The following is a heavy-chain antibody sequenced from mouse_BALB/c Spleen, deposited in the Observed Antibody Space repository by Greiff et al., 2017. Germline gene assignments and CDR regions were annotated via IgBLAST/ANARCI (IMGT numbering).Heavy chain of an antibody. V-gene: IGHV5-6-3*01. Sequence: DVQLVESGGGLVQPGGSLKLSCAASGFTFSSYGMSWVRQTPDKRLELVATINSNGGSTYYPDSVKGRFTISRDNAKNTLYLQMSSLKSEDTAMYYCARGGDYWGQGTTLTVSS. CDR1: GFTFSSYG. J-gene: IGHJ2*01. CDR3: ARGGDY. CDR2: INSNGGST.